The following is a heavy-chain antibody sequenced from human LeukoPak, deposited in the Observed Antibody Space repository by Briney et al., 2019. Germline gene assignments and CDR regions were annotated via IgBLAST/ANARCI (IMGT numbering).Heavy chain of an antibody. CDR3: ASGPTGTTEPNWFDP. D-gene: IGHD1-1*01. J-gene: IGHJ5*02. Sequence: SVKVSCKASGGTFSSYAISWVRQAPGQGLEWMGGIIPIFGTANYAQKFQGRVTITTDESTSTAYMELSSLRSEDTAVYYCASGPTGTTEPNWFDPWGQGTLVTVSS. CDR2: IIPIFGTA. V-gene: IGHV1-69*05. CDR1: GGTFSSYA.